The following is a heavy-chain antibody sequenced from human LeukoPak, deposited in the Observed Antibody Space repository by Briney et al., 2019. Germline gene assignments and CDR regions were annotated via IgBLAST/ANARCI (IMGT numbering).Heavy chain of an antibody. CDR3: ARDSRWTGRYFDY. J-gene: IGHJ4*02. V-gene: IGHV3-48*04. Sequence: RGSLRLSCAASGFTFSSYSMNWVRQAPGKGLEWVSYIISSSSVIYYADSVKGRFTISRDNAENSLYLQMNSLGAEDTAVYYCARDSRWTGRYFDYWGQGTLVTVSS. CDR2: IISSSSVI. CDR1: GFTFSSYS. D-gene: IGHD1-14*01.